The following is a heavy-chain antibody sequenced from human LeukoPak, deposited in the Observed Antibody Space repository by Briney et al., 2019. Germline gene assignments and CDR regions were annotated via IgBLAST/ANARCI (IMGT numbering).Heavy chain of an antibody. CDR1: GGSISSGGYS. J-gene: IGHJ3*02. D-gene: IGHD3-22*01. V-gene: IGHV4-30-2*01. CDR2: IYHSGST. CDR3: AREDYDSSGYCAFDI. Sequence: SETLSLTCAVSGGSISSGGYSWSWIRQPPGKGLEWIGYIYHSGSTYYNPSLKSRVTISVDRSKNQFSLKLSSVTAADTAVYYCAREDYDSSGYCAFDIWGQGTMVTVSS.